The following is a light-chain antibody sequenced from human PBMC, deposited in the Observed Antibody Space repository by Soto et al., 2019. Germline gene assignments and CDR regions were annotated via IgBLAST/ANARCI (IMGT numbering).Light chain of an antibody. CDR1: QRVSNSY. Sequence: EIVLTQSPGTLSLSPGERATLSCRASQRVSNSYLAWYQQKPGQAPSLLIYDSSSRATGIPDRLSGSRSGTDFTLTISRLEPEDYAVYYCQQYHNSQYTFGQGTKLEIK. CDR2: DSS. J-gene: IGKJ2*01. CDR3: QQYHNSQYT. V-gene: IGKV3-20*01.